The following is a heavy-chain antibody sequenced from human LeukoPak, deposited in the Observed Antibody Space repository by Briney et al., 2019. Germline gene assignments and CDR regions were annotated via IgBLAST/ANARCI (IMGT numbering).Heavy chain of an antibody. CDR2: IKQDGSEK. Sequence: GGSLRLSCAASGFTFSSYWMSWVRQAPGKGLEWVANIKQDGSEKYYVDSVKGRFTISRDNAKNSLYLQMNSLRAEDTAVYYCARGQWLVQAFFDYWGQGTLVTVSS. J-gene: IGHJ4*02. D-gene: IGHD6-19*01. CDR3: ARGQWLVQAFFDY. V-gene: IGHV3-7*01. CDR1: GFTFSSYW.